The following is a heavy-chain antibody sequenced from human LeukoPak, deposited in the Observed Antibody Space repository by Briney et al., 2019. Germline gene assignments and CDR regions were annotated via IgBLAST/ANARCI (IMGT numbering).Heavy chain of an antibody. Sequence: GGSLRLSCAASGFIFRSYGMHWVRQAPGKGLEWVAFIWYDGSKKYYADSVEGRFTVSRDNSKNTLYVQMNSLRAEDTAVYYCAKDRGYYYSGDAFDIWGQGTMVTVSS. CDR3: AKDRGYYYSGDAFDI. J-gene: IGHJ3*02. V-gene: IGHV3-30*02. CDR1: GFIFRSYG. CDR2: IWYDGSKK. D-gene: IGHD3-22*01.